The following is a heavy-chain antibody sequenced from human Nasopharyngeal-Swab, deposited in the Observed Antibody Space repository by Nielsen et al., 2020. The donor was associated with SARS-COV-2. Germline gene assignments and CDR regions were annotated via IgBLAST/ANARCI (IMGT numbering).Heavy chain of an antibody. CDR1: GYTFTSYG. V-gene: IGHV1-18*01. D-gene: IGHD2-15*01. Sequence: ASVKVSCKASGYTFTSYGISWVRQAPGQGLEWMGWISAYNGNTSYAQKLQGRVTMTTDTSTSTAYMELRSLRSDDTAVYYCARVGPDIVVVVAAAPDYWGQGTLVTVSS. J-gene: IGHJ4*02. CDR2: ISAYNGNT. CDR3: ARVGPDIVVVVAAAPDY.